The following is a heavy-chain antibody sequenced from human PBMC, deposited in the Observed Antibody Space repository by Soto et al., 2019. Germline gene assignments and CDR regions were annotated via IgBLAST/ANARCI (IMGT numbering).Heavy chain of an antibody. CDR1: GFTFSSYA. CDR3: AKDFNFADLAEAGEGGVAFDI. CDR2: ISGSGGST. D-gene: IGHD6-13*01. Sequence: GGSLRLSCAASGFTFSSYAMSWVRQAPGKGLEWVSAISGSGGSTYYADSVKGRFTISRDNSKNTLYLQMNSLRAEDTAVYYCAKDFNFADLAEAGEGGVAFDIWGQGTMVTVSS. J-gene: IGHJ3*02. V-gene: IGHV3-23*01.